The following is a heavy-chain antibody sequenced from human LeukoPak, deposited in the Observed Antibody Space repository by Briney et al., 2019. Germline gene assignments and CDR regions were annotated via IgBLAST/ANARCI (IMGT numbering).Heavy chain of an antibody. V-gene: IGHV3-23*01. CDR1: GFTLSTNA. Sequence: PGGSLRLSCLTSGFTLSTNAMSWFRQAPGKGLEWISGISGSGASTYYADSVKGRFTISRDDSRNTLYLQMNSLRGDDTAVYYCAKDVGKWESLHFFDYWGQGTLVTVSS. J-gene: IGHJ4*02. CDR3: AKDVGKWESLHFFDY. D-gene: IGHD1-26*01. CDR2: ISGSGAST.